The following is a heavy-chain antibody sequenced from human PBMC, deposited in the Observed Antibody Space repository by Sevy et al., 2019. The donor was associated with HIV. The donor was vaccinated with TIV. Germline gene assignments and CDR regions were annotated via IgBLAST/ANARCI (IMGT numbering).Heavy chain of an antibody. D-gene: IGHD3-22*01. V-gene: IGHV3-11*04. Sequence: GGSLRLSCAASGFTFSDYYMSWIRQAPGKGLEWVSYCSSSGSTIYYADSVKGRFTISRDNAKNSLYLQMNSLRAEDTAVYYCARPYYYDSSGYYQARGRGYGMDVWGQGTTVTVSS. J-gene: IGHJ6*02. CDR1: GFTFSDYY. CDR2: CSSSGSTI. CDR3: ARPYYYDSSGYYQARGRGYGMDV.